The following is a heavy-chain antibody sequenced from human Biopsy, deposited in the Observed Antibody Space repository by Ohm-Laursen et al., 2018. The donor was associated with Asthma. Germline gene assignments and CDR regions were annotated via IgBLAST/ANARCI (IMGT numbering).Heavy chain of an antibody. CDR3: ARVPHYDILTGFTLRYYYGMDV. Sequence: TLSLTCAVSGGSISSGGYHWSWIRQHPGKGLEWIGYIYYSGSTYYNPSLKSRVTISVDTSKNQFSLKLSSVTAADTAVYYCARVPHYDILTGFTLRYYYGMDVWGQGTTVTVSS. D-gene: IGHD3-9*01. J-gene: IGHJ6*02. CDR1: GGSISSGGYH. CDR2: IYYSGST. V-gene: IGHV4-31*11.